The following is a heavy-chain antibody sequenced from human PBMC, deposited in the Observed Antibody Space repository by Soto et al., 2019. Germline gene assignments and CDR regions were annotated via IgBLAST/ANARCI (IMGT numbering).Heavy chain of an antibody. CDR2: ISASGDST. J-gene: IGHJ4*02. V-gene: IGHV3-23*01. D-gene: IGHD3-10*01. CDR1: GYIFSDHY. Sequence: GGSLRLSCAASGYIFSDHYIDWVRQAPGKGLEWVSSISASGDSTYFADSVKGRFTISRDNSKNMMYLRMNSLRAEDTAVYYCAKATKTILLWFGELHWGQGTLVTVSS. CDR3: AKATKTILLWFGELH.